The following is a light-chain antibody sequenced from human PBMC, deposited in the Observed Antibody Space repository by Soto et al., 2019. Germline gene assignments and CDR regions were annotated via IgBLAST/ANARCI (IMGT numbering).Light chain of an antibody. CDR2: DAS. J-gene: IGKJ3*01. Sequence: AIQLTQSPSSLSASVGDRVTITCRASQGISSALAWYQQKPGKAPNLLIYDASRLESGVPSRFSGSGSGTDFTLTISSLQPEDIATYYCQQFNGYPFTFGPGTKVDIK. V-gene: IGKV1-13*02. CDR3: QQFNGYPFT. CDR1: QGISSA.